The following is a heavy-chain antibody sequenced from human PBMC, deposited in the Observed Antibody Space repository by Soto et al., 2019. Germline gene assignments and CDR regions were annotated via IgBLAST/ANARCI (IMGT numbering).Heavy chain of an antibody. J-gene: IGHJ4*02. CDR3: ARVDSSGYQPFDY. V-gene: IGHV4-30-4*01. Sequence: SETLSLTCTVSGGSISSGDCYWSWIRQPPGKGLEWIGYIYYSGSTYYNPSLKSRVTISVDTSKNQFSLKLSSVTAADTAVYYCARVDSSGYQPFDYWGQGTLVTVS. CDR2: IYYSGST. D-gene: IGHD3-22*01. CDR1: GGSISSGDCY.